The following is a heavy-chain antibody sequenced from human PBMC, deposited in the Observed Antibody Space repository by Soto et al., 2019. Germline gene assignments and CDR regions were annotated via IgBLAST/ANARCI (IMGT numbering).Heavy chain of an antibody. V-gene: IGHV3-23*01. CDR1: GFTFSNYV. CDR3: AKERSSGWSFDY. J-gene: IGHJ4*02. Sequence: PGGSLRLSCAASGFTFSNYVMSWVRQAPGKGLEWVSSISNSGGSTYYADSVKGRFTISRDNSKNTLYLQMNSLRAEDTAVFYCAKERSSGWSFDYWGQGTLVTVSS. D-gene: IGHD6-19*01. CDR2: ISNSGGST.